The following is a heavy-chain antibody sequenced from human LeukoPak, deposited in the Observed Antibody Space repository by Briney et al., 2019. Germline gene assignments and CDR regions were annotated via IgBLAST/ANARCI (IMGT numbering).Heavy chain of an antibody. CDR3: ARNLGSGYSYLFDY. V-gene: IGHV4-59*08. CDR2: VYNSEYT. Sequence: SETLSLTCTVTGGSSSGYYWSWIRQPPGKGLEWIGYVYNSEYTSYNPSLRSRVSISFDTSENQFSLSLTSVTAADTAAYYCARNLGSGYSYLFDYWGQGTLVTVSS. D-gene: IGHD2-15*01. CDR1: GGSSSGYY. J-gene: IGHJ4*02.